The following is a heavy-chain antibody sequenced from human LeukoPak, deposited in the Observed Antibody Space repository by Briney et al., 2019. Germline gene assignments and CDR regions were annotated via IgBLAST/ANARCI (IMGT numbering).Heavy chain of an antibody. Sequence: GESLKISCKGSGYIFTSYWIGWVRQMPGRGLEWMGIIYPGDSETRYSPSFQGQVTISADRSINTAYLQWSSLKASDSAIYYCARRPLDILTGYPFDYWGQGTLVTVSS. CDR2: IYPGDSET. CDR3: ARRPLDILTGYPFDY. J-gene: IGHJ4*02. CDR1: GYIFTSYW. V-gene: IGHV5-51*01. D-gene: IGHD3-9*01.